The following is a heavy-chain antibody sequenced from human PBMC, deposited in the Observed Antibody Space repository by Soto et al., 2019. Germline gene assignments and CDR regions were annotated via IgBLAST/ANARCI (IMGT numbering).Heavy chain of an antibody. Sequence: EVHLLESGGGLVQPGGSLRLSCAASGFTFRSYSMTWVRQAPGKGLQWVSAISGSGDNTYYADSVRGRFTISRDNSENMMYLQMDSLRAEDTAVYYCALHCIGVSCSGHWGQGTLVTVSS. CDR3: ALHCIGVSCSGH. J-gene: IGHJ4*02. V-gene: IGHV3-23*01. CDR1: GFTFRSYS. D-gene: IGHD2-15*01. CDR2: ISGSGDNT.